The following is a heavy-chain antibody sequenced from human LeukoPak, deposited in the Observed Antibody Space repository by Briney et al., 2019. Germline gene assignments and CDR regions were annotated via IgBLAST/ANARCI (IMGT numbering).Heavy chain of an antibody. CDR2: IYYSGST. D-gene: IGHD3-22*01. CDR1: GGSISSYY. J-gene: IGHJ4*02. CDR3: ARSYDSSDAGWFDY. V-gene: IGHV4-59*01. Sequence: SETLSLTCTVSGGSISSYYWSWIRQPPGKGLEWIGYIYYSGSTNYNPSLKSRVTISVDTSKNQFSLKLSSVTAADTAVYYCARSYDSSDAGWFDYWGQGTLVTVSS.